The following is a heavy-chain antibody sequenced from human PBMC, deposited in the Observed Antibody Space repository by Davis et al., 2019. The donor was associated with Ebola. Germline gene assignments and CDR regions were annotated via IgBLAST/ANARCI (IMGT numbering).Heavy chain of an antibody. J-gene: IGHJ4*02. CDR3: ARGVPGGSKYDY. V-gene: IGHV4-59*01. D-gene: IGHD5-12*01. Sequence: PGGSLRLSCSVSGGPISSYHWDWIRQPPGKGLEWIGDMYDRGSTNYDPSLKSRVTISVDTSKNQFFLKLSSVTAADTAVYYCARGVPGGSKYDYWGQGILVTVSS. CDR2: MYDRGST. CDR1: GGPISSYH.